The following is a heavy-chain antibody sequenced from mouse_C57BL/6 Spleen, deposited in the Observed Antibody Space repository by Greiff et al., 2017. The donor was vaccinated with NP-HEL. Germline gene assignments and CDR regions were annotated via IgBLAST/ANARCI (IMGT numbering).Heavy chain of an antibody. J-gene: IGHJ4*01. CDR2: INPSNGGT. CDR1: GYTFTSYW. D-gene: IGHD1-1*01. V-gene: IGHV1-53*01. CDR3: AREFTTVVAPYYYAMDY. Sequence: QVQLQQPGTELVKPGASVKLSCKASGYTFTSYWMHWVKQRPGQGLEWIGNINPSNGGTNYNEKFKSKATLTVDKSSSTAYMQLSSLTSEDSAVYYCAREFTTVVAPYYYAMDYWGQGTSVTVSS.